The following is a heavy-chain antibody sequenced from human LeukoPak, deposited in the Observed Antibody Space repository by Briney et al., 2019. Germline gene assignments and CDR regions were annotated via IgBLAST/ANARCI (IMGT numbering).Heavy chain of an antibody. Sequence: PGGSLRLSCAASGFTFSTYNMNWVRQAPGKGLEWVSYISSSSNTIYYADSVKGRFTISRDNAKNSLYLQMNSLRAEDTAVYYFARAALTTVTTSSLDPWGQGTLVTVSS. CDR3: ARAALTTVTTSSLDP. V-gene: IGHV3-48*01. D-gene: IGHD4-17*01. CDR1: GFTFSTYN. J-gene: IGHJ5*02. CDR2: ISSSSNTI.